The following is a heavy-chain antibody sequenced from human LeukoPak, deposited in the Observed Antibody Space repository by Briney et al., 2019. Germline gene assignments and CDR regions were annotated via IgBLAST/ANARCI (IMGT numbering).Heavy chain of an antibody. J-gene: IGHJ5*01. CDR3: AKDSSGYSFPNWFDP. CDR2: ISGSGSST. Sequence: GGSLRLSCAASGFTFSSYAMSWVPQAPGKGLEWVSGISGSGSSTYYTDSVKGRFTISRGNSKNTLYLQMNSLRADDTAVYYCAKDSSGYSFPNWFDPWGQGTLVTVSS. V-gene: IGHV3-23*01. CDR1: GFTFSSYA. D-gene: IGHD3-22*01.